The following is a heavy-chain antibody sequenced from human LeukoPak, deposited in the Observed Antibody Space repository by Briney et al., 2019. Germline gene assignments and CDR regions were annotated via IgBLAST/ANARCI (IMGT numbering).Heavy chain of an antibody. CDR2: INHTGST. J-gene: IGHJ6*02. CDR1: GGSFSGYY. V-gene: IGHV4-34*01. CDR3: AAGDGMDV. Sequence: SETLSLTCAVYGGSFSGYYWSWIRQPPGKGLEWIGEINHTGSTNYNPSLKSRLTISVDTSKNQFSLKVSSVTAADTAVYYCAAGDGMDVWGQGTTVTVSS. D-gene: IGHD1-1*01.